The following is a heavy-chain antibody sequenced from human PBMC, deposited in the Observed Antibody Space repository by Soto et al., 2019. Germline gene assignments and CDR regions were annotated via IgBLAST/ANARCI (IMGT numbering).Heavy chain of an antibody. CDR2: CYNGGTT. D-gene: IGHD3-10*01. J-gene: IGHJ4*02. CDR1: GGSISTYY. Sequence: QVQLQESGPGLVKPSETLSLTCTVSGGSISTYYWIWIRQPPGKGLEWIGVCYNGGTTNYSPSLKRRVTITVDTSKNQFSLKQNSVTAADTAVYYCARDGSERPATYGGQGILVTVSS. V-gene: IGHV4-59*01. CDR3: ARDGSERPATY.